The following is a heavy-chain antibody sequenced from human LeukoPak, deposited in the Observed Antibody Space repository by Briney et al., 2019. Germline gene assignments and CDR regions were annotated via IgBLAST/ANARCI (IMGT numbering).Heavy chain of an antibody. V-gene: IGHV1-8*01. CDR2: MNPNSGNT. J-gene: IGHJ4*02. CDR1: GYTFTSYD. D-gene: IGHD6-19*01. Sequence: ASVKVSCKASGYTFTSYDINWVRQATGQGLEWMGWMNPNSGNTGYAQKLQGRVTMTTDTSTSTAYMELRSLRSDDTAVYYCASYSSGWSPFDYWGQGTLVTVSS. CDR3: ASYSSGWSPFDY.